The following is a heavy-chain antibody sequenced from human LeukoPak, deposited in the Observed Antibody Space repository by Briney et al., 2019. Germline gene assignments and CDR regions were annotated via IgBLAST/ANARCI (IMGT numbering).Heavy chain of an antibody. CDR2: IHYAGTT. Sequence: SETLSLTCTVSGGSISNYYWTWIQQPPGKGLEWIGYIHYAGTTDYSPSLKSRVTLSIDTPTNQFSLNLKSVTAADTAVYYYTRVEDGGLFKYWGQGTLVTVSS. CDR3: TRVEDGGLFKY. CDR1: GGSISNYY. D-gene: IGHD5-24*01. V-gene: IGHV4-59*01. J-gene: IGHJ4*02.